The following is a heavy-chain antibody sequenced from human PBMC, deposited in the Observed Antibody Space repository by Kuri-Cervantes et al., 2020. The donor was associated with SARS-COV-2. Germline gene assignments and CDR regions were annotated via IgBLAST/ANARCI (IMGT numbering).Heavy chain of an antibody. CDR1: GFTFSSYW. D-gene: IGHD1-1*01. J-gene: IGHJ3*02. Sequence: GGSLRLSCAASGFTFSSYWMSWVRQAPGKGLEWVGRIKSKSDDGTTDYAAPVKGRFTLSRDDLENTVYLQMNSLKPEDTAVYYCTTGGTTTSFAFDIWGQGTMVTVS. V-gene: IGHV3-15*01. CDR3: TTGGTTTSFAFDI. CDR2: IKSKSDDGTT.